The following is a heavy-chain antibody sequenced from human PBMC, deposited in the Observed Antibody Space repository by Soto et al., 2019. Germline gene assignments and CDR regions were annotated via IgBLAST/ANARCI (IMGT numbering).Heavy chain of an antibody. V-gene: IGHV1-69*02. D-gene: IGHD1-1*01. CDR2: IIPILGIA. CDR3: AIFSRTTGTTYAFDS. Sequence: SVKVSCKASGGTFSSYTISWVRQAPGQGLEWMGRIIPILGIANYAQRFQGRVTITADKTTSTAYMELSSLRSEDTAVYYCAIFSRTTGTTYAFDSWGQGTMVTVSS. J-gene: IGHJ3*02. CDR1: GGTFSSYT.